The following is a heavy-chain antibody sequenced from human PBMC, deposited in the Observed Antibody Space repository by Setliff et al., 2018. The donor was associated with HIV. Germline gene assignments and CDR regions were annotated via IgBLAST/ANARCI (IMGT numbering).Heavy chain of an antibody. V-gene: IGHV4-59*02. CDR1: GDSVSGYY. D-gene: IGHD3-9*01. Sequence: SETLSLTCTASGDSVSGYYWTWIRQPPGKGLEWIGDIYYTGSTNFSPSLKSRVTISLDTSKNQFSLKLSSVSAADTAMYYCARGNPDFDILTGYWSHYFDYWGQGRLVTVSS. CDR2: IYYTGST. J-gene: IGHJ4*02. CDR3: ARGNPDFDILTGYWSHYFDY.